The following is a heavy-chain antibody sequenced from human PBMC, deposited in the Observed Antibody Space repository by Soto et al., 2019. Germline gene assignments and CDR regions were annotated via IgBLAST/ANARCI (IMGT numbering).Heavy chain of an antibody. V-gene: IGHV3-48*03. CDR1: GIIFSDFE. D-gene: IGHD5-12*01. CDR3: ARGPYRNTYNWFDS. Sequence: GGAPRPSCAAPGIIFSDFEIKWVRQAPGKGLEWVSYISGSGLTIYYADSVKGRFTISRDNAKNSLYLQMNSLGVEDTAVYYCARGPYRNTYNWFDSWGQGTLVTVSS. J-gene: IGHJ5*02. CDR2: ISGSGLTI.